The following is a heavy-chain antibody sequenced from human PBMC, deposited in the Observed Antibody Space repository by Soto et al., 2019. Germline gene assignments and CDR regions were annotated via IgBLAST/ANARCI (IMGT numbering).Heavy chain of an antibody. D-gene: IGHD3-3*01. CDR1: GFTFNTYA. CDR2: ISSSGDGT. J-gene: IGHJ6*02. CDR3: AKNADFWCCGIDV. V-gene: IGHV3-23*01. Sequence: GGSLRLSCAASGFTFNTYAMTWVRQAPGKGLEWVSIISSSGDGTYYVDSVKGRFTISRDNSRNTLNLQMNNLRAEDTAVYYCAKNADFWCCGIDVWGQGTTVTVSS.